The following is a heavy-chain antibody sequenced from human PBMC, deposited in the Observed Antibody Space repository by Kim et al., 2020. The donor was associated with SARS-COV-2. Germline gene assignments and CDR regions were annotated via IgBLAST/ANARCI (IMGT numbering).Heavy chain of an antibody. Sequence: SETLSLTCTVSGGSISSYYWSWIRQPPGKGLEWIGYIYYSGSTNYNPSLKSRVTISVDTSKNQFSLKLSSVTAADTAVYYCARWNREAYLGYCSSTSCRNWFDPWGQGTLVTVSS. J-gene: IGHJ5*02. CDR1: GGSISSYY. CDR3: ARWNREAYLGYCSSTSCRNWFDP. CDR2: IYYSGST. D-gene: IGHD2-2*01. V-gene: IGHV4-59*08.